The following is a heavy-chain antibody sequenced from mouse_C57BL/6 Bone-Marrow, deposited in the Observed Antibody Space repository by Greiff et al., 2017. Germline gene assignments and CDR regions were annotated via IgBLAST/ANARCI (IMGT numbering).Heavy chain of an antibody. Sequence: VQLQQSGAELARPGASVKMSCKASGYTFTSYTMHWVKQSPGQGLEWIGYINPSSGYTKYNQKFKDKATWTADKSSSTAYMQLSSLTSEDSAVYYCARAMITTFDYWGQGTTLTVSS. V-gene: IGHV1-4*01. D-gene: IGHD2-4*01. CDR1: GYTFTSYT. CDR3: ARAMITTFDY. J-gene: IGHJ2*01. CDR2: INPSSGYT.